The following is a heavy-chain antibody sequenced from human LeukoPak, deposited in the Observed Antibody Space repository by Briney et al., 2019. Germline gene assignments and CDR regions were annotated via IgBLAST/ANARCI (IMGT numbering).Heavy chain of an antibody. D-gene: IGHD1-7*01. CDR1: GGSFSGYY. V-gene: IGHV4-34*01. Sequence: SETLSLTCAVYGGSFSGYYWSWIRQPPGKGLEWIGEINHSGSTNYNPSLKSRVTISVDTSKNQFSLKLSSVTAADTAVYYCARAGVETGTTRGLDYWGQGTLVTVSS. CDR3: ARAGVETGTTRGLDY. CDR2: INHSGST. J-gene: IGHJ4*02.